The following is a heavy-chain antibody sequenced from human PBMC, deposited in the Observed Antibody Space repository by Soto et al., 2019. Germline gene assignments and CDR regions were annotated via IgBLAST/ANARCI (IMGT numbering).Heavy chain of an antibody. CDR3: VRLGSILINSYGGPPGY. D-gene: IGHD3-16*01. V-gene: IGHV5-51*01. CDR2: IYPDDSDV. Sequence: PGESLKISCKGSGYNFTSHWIGWARQVPGKGLEWMGIIYPDDSDVRYSPSFQGQVTLSVDKSIETAYLQWSSLKASDTAMYYCVRLGSILINSYGGPPGYWGQGTLVTVS. CDR1: GYNFTSHW. J-gene: IGHJ4*02.